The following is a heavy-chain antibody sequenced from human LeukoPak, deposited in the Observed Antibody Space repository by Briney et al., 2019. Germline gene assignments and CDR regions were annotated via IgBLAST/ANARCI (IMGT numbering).Heavy chain of an antibody. Sequence: ASVKVSCKASGYTFTGYYMHWVRQAPGQGLEWMGWINPNSGGTNYEQKFQGRVTMTRDTSVSTAYMELSGLRSDDTAMYYCARVYYGGKTPSPGGHWGQGTLVTVSS. J-gene: IGHJ4*02. CDR3: ARVYYGGKTPSPGGH. V-gene: IGHV1-2*02. D-gene: IGHD4-23*01. CDR1: GYTFTGYY. CDR2: INPNSGGT.